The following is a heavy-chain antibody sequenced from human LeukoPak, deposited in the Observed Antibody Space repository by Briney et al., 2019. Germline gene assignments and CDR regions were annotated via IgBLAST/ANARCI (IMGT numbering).Heavy chain of an antibody. CDR1: GYTFTGYY. Sequence: ASVNVSCRASGYTFTGYYMHWVRQAPGQGLEWMGWINPNSGGTNYAQKFQGRVTMTRDTSISTAYMELSRLRSDDTAVYYCARSRSGHLRLDYWGQGTLVTVSS. CDR2: INPNSGGT. D-gene: IGHD1-26*01. J-gene: IGHJ4*02. V-gene: IGHV1-2*02. CDR3: ARSRSGHLRLDY.